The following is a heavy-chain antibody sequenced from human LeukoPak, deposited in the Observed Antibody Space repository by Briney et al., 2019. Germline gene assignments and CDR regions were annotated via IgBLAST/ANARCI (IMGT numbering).Heavy chain of an antibody. V-gene: IGHV1-69*13. CDR2: IIPIFGTA. CDR3: ARDQGNPGYYYYGMDV. Sequence: SVKVSCTASGGTFSSYAISWVRQAPGQGLEWMGGIIPIFGTANYAQKFQGRVTITADESTSTAYMELSSLRSEDTAVYYCARDQGNPGYYYYGMDVWGQGTTVNVSS. J-gene: IGHJ6*02. D-gene: IGHD4-23*01. CDR1: GGTFSSYA.